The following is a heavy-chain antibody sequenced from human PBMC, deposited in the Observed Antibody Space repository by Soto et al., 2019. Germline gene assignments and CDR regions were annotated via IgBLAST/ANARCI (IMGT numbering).Heavy chain of an antibody. V-gene: IGHV1-69*13. Sequence: SVKVSCKASGGTFSSYAISWVRQAPGQGLEWMGGIIPIFGTANYAQKFQGRVTITADESTSTAYMELSSLRSEDTAVYYCARGYDFWSGYSPSGTHYYYYGMDVWGRGTTVTVSS. CDR3: ARGYDFWSGYSPSGTHYYYYGMDV. CDR1: GGTFSSYA. D-gene: IGHD3-3*01. CDR2: IIPIFGTA. J-gene: IGHJ6*02.